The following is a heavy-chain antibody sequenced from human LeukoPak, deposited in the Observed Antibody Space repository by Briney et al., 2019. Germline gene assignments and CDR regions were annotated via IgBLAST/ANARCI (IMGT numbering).Heavy chain of an antibody. V-gene: IGHV3-23*01. CDR2: VSVSGGTT. D-gene: IGHD3-10*01. J-gene: IGHJ4*02. Sequence: GGSLRLSCAASGFTFSSCALSWVRQAPGKGLEWVSTVSVSGGTTYYADSVNGRFTISRDNSKNTLYLQMNSLRAEDTAVYFCAKELHGSGNYAFDYWGQGTLVTVSS. CDR1: GFTFSSCA. CDR3: AKELHGSGNYAFDY.